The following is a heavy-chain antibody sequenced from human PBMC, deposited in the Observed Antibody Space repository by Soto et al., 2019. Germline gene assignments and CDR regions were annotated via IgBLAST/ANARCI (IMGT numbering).Heavy chain of an antibody. CDR1: GFTFSSYG. CDR3: ARDPGVREVAGTFWFDP. Sequence: GGSLRLSCAASGFTFSSYGMHWVRQAPGKGLEWVAVIWYDGSNKYYADSVKGRFTISRDNSKNTLYLQMNSLRAEDTAVYYCARDPGVREVAGTFWFDPWGQGTLVTVS. J-gene: IGHJ5*02. CDR2: IWYDGSNK. V-gene: IGHV3-33*01. D-gene: IGHD6-19*01.